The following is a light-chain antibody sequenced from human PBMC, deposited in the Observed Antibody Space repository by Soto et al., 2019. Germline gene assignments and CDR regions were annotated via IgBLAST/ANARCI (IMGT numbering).Light chain of an antibody. CDR2: GAS. J-gene: IGKJ4*01. Sequence: EIVLTQSPGTLSLSPGERATLSCRASRDVNNNYLAWYQQKPGQAPRLLIYGASTRATGVPDRFSGSGSGADFTLTISRLEPEDFAVYFCQQYGGFPRTFGGGTRLEIK. V-gene: IGKV3-20*01. CDR3: QQYGGFPRT. CDR1: RDVNNNY.